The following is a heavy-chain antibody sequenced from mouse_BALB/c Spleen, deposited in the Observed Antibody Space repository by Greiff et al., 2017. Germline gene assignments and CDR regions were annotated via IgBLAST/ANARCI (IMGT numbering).Heavy chain of an antibody. CDR2: IYPGDGDT. J-gene: IGHJ2*01. D-gene: IGHD2-1*01. V-gene: IGHV1-87*01. CDR1: GYTFTSYW. Sequence: VQVVESGAELARPGASVKLSCKASGYTFTSYWMQWVKQRPGQGLEWIGAIYPGDGDTRYTQKFKGKATLTADKSSSTAYMQLSSLASEDSAVYYCASSYGNWVDYWGQGTTLTVSS. CDR3: ASSYGNWVDY.